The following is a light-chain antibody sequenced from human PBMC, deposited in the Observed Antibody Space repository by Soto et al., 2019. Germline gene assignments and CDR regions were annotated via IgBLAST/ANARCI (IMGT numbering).Light chain of an antibody. V-gene: IGKV3-20*01. Sequence: ENVLTQSPGTLSLSPGERATLSCRASQSISNSYLAWYQQKPGQTPSLLIYHASNRATGIPDRFSGSGSGTDFTLTIIRLEPEDFAVYYCQQYGDSLLTFGGGTKVEIK. CDR1: QSISNSY. CDR3: QQYGDSLLT. J-gene: IGKJ4*01. CDR2: HAS.